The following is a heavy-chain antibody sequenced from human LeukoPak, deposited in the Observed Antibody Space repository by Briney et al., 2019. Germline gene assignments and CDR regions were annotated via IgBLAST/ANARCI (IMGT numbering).Heavy chain of an antibody. CDR1: GYTFTSYG. CDR3: ARDGPITMIVVVISGDYYYGMDV. D-gene: IGHD3-22*01. CDR2: ISAYNGNT. Sequence: ASVKVSCKASGYTFTSYGIGWVRQAPGQGLEWMGWISAYNGNTNYAQKLQGRVTMTTDTSTSTAYMELRSLRSDDTAVYYCARDGPITMIVVVISGDYYYGMDVWGQGTTVTVSS. V-gene: IGHV1-18*01. J-gene: IGHJ6*02.